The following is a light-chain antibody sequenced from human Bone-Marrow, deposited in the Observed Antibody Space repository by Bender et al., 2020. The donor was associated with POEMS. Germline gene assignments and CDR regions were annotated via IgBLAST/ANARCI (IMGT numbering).Light chain of an antibody. J-gene: IGLJ2*01. Sequence: QSALTQPASVSGSPGQSITISCTATSSDVGNFYLVSWYQQYPGKAPKLLIYEGSKRPSGVSSRFSGSKSGNTASLTISGLQAEDEADYHCCSYAGSNTLVFGGGTKVTVL. CDR3: CSYAGSNTLV. CDR1: SSDVGNFYL. V-gene: IGLV2-23*01. CDR2: EGS.